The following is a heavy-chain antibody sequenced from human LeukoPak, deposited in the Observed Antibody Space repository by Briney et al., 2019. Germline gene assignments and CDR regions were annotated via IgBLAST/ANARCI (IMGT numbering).Heavy chain of an antibody. J-gene: IGHJ4*02. Sequence: GGSLRLSCAASGFTFSSYPMSWVRQATGRGLECVSAISGSGCSTYYADSVKGRFTISRHNSKNTLYLQMNSLRAEDTAVYYCAKDRAIITIFGVVTPGGYFDYWGQGTLVTVSS. V-gene: IGHV3-23*01. D-gene: IGHD3-3*01. CDR3: AKDRAIITIFGVVTPGGYFDY. CDR2: ISGSGCST. CDR1: GFTFSSYP.